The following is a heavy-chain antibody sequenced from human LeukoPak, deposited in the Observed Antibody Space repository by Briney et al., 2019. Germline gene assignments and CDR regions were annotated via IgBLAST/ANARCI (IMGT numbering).Heavy chain of an antibody. J-gene: IGHJ3*02. CDR2: ISWNSGSI. CDR1: GFTFDDYA. D-gene: IGHD2-15*01. Sequence: PGGSLRLSCAASGFTFDDYAMHWVRQAPGKGLEWVSGISWNSGSIGYADSVKGRFTISRDNAKNSLYLQMNSLRAEDMALYYCARGLQAFDIWGQGTMVTVSS. V-gene: IGHV3-9*03. CDR3: ARGLQAFDI.